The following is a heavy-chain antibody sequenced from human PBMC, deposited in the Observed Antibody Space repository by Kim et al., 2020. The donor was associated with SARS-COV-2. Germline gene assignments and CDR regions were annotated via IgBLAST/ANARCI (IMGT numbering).Heavy chain of an antibody. J-gene: IGHJ4*02. CDR3: ATDTGRYGSGGPRVHY. CDR1: GFTFSAYG. V-gene: IGHV3-30*03. D-gene: IGHD3-10*01. CDR2: ISYDGSNK. Sequence: GGSLRLSCAASGFTFSAYGMHWVRQAPGKGLEWVTVISYDGSNKYYADSVKGRFTISRDISKNTLYLQMNSLRAEDTAMYYCATDTGRYGSGGPRVHYWGQGTLVTVSS.